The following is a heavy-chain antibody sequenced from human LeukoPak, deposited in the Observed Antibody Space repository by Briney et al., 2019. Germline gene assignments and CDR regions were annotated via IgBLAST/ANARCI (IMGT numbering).Heavy chain of an antibody. V-gene: IGHV3-66*01. Sequence: GGSLRLSCVASGFTVSNNHMSWVRQAPGKGLEWVSVIYSGGSTYYADSVKGRFTISRDNSKNTLYLQMSSLRAEDTAVYYCARDLRASTGAGFDYWGQGTLVTVSS. J-gene: IGHJ4*02. CDR3: ARDLRASTGAGFDY. CDR2: IYSGGST. CDR1: GFTVSNNH. D-gene: IGHD4/OR15-4a*01.